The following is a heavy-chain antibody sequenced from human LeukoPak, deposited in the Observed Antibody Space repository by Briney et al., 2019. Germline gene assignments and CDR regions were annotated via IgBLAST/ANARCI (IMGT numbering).Heavy chain of an antibody. CDR1: GGSISSGSYY. J-gene: IGHJ2*01. V-gene: IGHV4-61*02. Sequence: SQTLSLTCTVSGGSISSGSYYWSWLRQPAGKGLEWIGRIYTSGSTNYNPSLKSRVTISVDTSKNQFSLKLSSVTAADTAVYYCARDSANPRYGGNSGFVIWYFDLWGRGTLVTVSS. CDR2: IYTSGST. D-gene: IGHD4-23*01. CDR3: ARDSANPRYGGNSGFVIWYFDL.